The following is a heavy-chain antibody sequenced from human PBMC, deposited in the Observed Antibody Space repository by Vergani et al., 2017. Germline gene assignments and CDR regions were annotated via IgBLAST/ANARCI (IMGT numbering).Heavy chain of an antibody. J-gene: IGHJ5*02. CDR1: GGSVNTAGYS. V-gene: IGHV4-30-2*01. D-gene: IGHD3-3*01. Sequence: QLQLQESGPGLVKPSATLSLTCSVSGGSVNTAGYSWTWIRRPPGKALEWIGNLFHGGIPHYNPSLKSRVTISIDKSKNQVSLTLTSVTAADTAVYYCAKSARLYPLGGWLDPWGQGTLVTVSS. CDR3: AKSARLYPLGGWLDP. CDR2: LFHGGIP.